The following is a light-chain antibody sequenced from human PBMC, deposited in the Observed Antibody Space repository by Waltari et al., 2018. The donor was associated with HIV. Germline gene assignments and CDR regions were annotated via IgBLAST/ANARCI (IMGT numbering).Light chain of an antibody. V-gene: IGLV3-25*03. Sequence: SYDLTQPPPVSVSPGQTARITCSGDALPKHYAYWYEHKPGQAPSLVIYKDSERPSGIPERFSGSSSGTTVTLTISGVQAEDEADYYCQAADSSGTYKGNWVFGGGTKLTVL. CDR3: QAADSSGTYKGNWV. CDR2: KDS. CDR1: ALPKHY. J-gene: IGLJ3*02.